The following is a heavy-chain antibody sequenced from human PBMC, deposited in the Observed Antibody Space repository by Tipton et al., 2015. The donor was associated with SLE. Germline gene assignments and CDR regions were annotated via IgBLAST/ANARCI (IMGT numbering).Heavy chain of an antibody. CDR1: GGSVSSSGYY. CDR3: ASGTLEWSHEPDY. J-gene: IGHJ4*02. CDR2: IYKSGGT. Sequence: TLSLTCTVSGGSVSSSGYYWSWIRQPAGKGLEWIGRIYKSGGTNYNASLKSRVTISVNTSKNQFSLRLSSVTAADTAMFYCASGTLEWSHEPDYWGQGTLVTVSS. D-gene: IGHD3-3*01. V-gene: IGHV4-61*02.